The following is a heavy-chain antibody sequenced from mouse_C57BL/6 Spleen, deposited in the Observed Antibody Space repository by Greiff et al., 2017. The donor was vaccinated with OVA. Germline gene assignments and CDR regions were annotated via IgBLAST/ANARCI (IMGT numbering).Heavy chain of an antibody. Sequence: VKLQQPGAELVRPGTSVKLSCKAPGYTFTSYWMHWVKQRPGQGLEWIGVIDPSDSYTNYNQKFKGKATLTVDTSSSTAYMQLSSLTSEDSAVYYCARAPPYSNYGGYAMDYWGQGTSVTVSS. CDR2: IDPSDSYT. CDR1: GYTFTSYW. D-gene: IGHD2-5*01. V-gene: IGHV1-59*01. CDR3: ARAPPYSNYGGYAMDY. J-gene: IGHJ4*01.